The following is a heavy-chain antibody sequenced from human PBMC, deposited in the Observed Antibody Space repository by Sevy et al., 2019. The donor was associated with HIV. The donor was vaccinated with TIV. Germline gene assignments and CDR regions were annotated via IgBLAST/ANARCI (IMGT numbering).Heavy chain of an antibody. D-gene: IGHD6-13*01. CDR2: LESDVYGGTV. CDR3: TRWKAAQSIFDY. V-gene: IGHV3-49*04. CDR1: GFTFGDYC. J-gene: IGHJ4*02. Sequence: GGSLRLSCTASGFTFGDYCMSWVRQAPGKALEWVAFLESDVYGGTVDHAASVRGRFVISRDDSKTIAYLQMNDLKTEDTGVYYCTRWKAAQSIFDYWGQGALVTVSS.